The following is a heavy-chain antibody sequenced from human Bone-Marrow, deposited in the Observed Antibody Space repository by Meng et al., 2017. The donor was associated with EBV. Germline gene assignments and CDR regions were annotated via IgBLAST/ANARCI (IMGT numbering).Heavy chain of an antibody. CDR2: IYYSGST. CDR1: GGSISSSSYY. V-gene: IGHV4-39*07. D-gene: IGHD3-22*01. Sequence: GPGCVTPSESLASTCTVPGGSISSSSYYWGWIRQPPGKGLEWIGSIYYSGSTYYTPSLKSRVTISVDTSKNQFSLKLSSVTAADTAVYYCARATYYYDSSGYSHALDYWGQGTLVTVSS. J-gene: IGHJ4*02. CDR3: ARATYYYDSSGYSHALDY.